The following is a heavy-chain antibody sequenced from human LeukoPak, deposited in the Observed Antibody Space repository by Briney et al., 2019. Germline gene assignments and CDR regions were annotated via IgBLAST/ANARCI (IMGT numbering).Heavy chain of an antibody. Sequence: SETLSLTCTVSGGSISSGGYYWSWIRQHPGKGLEWIGYIYYSGSTYYNPSLKSRVTISVDTSKNQFSLKLSSVTAADTAVYYCARRGRDTDSSGYYAWSFDYWGQGTLVTVSS. D-gene: IGHD3-22*01. CDR1: GGSISSGGYY. V-gene: IGHV4-31*03. CDR3: ARRGRDTDSSGYYAWSFDY. J-gene: IGHJ4*02. CDR2: IYYSGST.